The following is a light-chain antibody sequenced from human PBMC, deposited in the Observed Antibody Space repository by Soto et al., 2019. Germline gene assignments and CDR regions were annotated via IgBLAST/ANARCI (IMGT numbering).Light chain of an antibody. CDR2: AAS. J-gene: IGKJ3*01. Sequence: DIQMTQSPSTLSGSVGDRVTITCRASQTLSSWLAWYQQKPGKAPKLLIYAASSLQGGVPSRFSGSGSGTDFTHSVSSLQPEDFATYFCQQSYSTPHTFGPGPKVDIK. CDR1: QTLSSW. CDR3: QQSYSTPHT. V-gene: IGKV1-39*01.